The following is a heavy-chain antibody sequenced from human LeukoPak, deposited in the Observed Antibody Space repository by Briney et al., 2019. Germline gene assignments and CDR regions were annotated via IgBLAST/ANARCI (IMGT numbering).Heavy chain of an antibody. D-gene: IGHD6-13*01. CDR1: GGSISRSSYY. CDR2: IYYSGST. V-gene: IGHV4-39*01. J-gene: IGHJ5*02. Sequence: ASETLSLTCTVSGGSISRSSYYWGWIRQPPGKGLEWIGSIYYSGSTYYNPSLKSRVTISVDTSKNQFSLKLSSVTAADTAVYYCARISVGAAGNNWFDPWGQGTLVTVSS. CDR3: ARISVGAAGNNWFDP.